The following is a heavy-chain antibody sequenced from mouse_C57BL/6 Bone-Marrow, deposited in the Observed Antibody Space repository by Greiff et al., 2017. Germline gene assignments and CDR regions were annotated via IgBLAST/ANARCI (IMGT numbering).Heavy chain of an antibody. V-gene: IGHV1-69*01. CDR3: ARRGTTDFDY. D-gene: IGHD1-1*01. CDR2: IDPSDSYT. J-gene: IGHJ2*01. CDR1: GYTFTSYW. Sequence: QVQLKQPGAELVMPGASVKLSCKSSGYTFTSYWMHWVKQRPGQGLEWIGEIDPSDSYTNYNQKFMGKSTLTVDKSSSTAYMQLSSLTSEDSAVYYCARRGTTDFDYWGQGTTLTVSS.